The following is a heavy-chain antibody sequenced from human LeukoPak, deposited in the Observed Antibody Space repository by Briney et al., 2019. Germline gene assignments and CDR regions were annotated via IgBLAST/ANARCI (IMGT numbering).Heavy chain of an antibody. V-gene: IGHV1-69*04. J-gene: IGHJ3*02. CDR3: ARGATMIVVVDPHDAFDI. CDR1: GGTFSSYA. D-gene: IGHD3-22*01. Sequence: ASVKVSCKASGGTFSSYAISWVRQAPGQGLEWMGRIIPILGIANYAQKFQGRVTITADKSTSTAYVELSSLRSEDTAVYYCARGATMIVVVDPHDAFDIWGQGTMVTVSS. CDR2: IIPILGIA.